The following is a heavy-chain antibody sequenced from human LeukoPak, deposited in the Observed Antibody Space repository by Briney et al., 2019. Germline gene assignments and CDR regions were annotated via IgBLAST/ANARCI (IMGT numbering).Heavy chain of an antibody. CDR1: GYTFTGYY. J-gene: IGHJ5*02. Sequence: ASVKVSCKASGYTFTGYYMHWVRQAPGQGLEWMGWINPNSGGTNYAQKFQGRVTMTRDTSINTAYMELSRLRSDDTAVYYCARDPSGSYYGWFDPWGQGTLVSISS. D-gene: IGHD1-26*01. V-gene: IGHV1-2*02. CDR3: ARDPSGSYYGWFDP. CDR2: INPNSGGT.